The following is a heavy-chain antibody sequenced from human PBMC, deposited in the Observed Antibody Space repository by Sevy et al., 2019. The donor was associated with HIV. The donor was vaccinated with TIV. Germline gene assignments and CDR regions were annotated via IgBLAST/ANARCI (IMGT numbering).Heavy chain of an antibody. V-gene: IGHV4-34*01. CDR2: INHSGST. CDR3: AGEQLVGFDY. J-gene: IGHJ4*02. D-gene: IGHD6-6*01. Sequence: SETLSLTCAVYGGSFSGYYWSWIRQPPGKGLEWIGEINHSGSTNYNPSVKSRVTISVDTSKNQFSLKLSSVTAADTAVYYCAGEQLVGFDYWGQGTLVTVSS. CDR1: GGSFSGYY.